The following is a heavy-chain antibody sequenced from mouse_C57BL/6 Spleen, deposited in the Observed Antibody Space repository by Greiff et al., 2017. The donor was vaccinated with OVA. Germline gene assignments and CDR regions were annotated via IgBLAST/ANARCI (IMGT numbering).Heavy chain of an antibody. Sequence: VQGVESGPGLVQPSQSLSITCTVSGFSLTSYGVHWVRQSPGKGLEWLGVIWSGGSTDYNAAFISRLSISKDNSKSQVFFKMNSLQADDTAIYYCARNLLHYYGSLDYWGQGTTLTVSS. CDR2: IWSGGST. CDR3: ARNLLHYYGSLDY. D-gene: IGHD1-1*01. CDR1: GFSLTSYG. V-gene: IGHV2-2*01. J-gene: IGHJ2*01.